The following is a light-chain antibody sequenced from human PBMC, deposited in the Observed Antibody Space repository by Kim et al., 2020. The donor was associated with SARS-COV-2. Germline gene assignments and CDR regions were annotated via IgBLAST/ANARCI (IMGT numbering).Light chain of an antibody. CDR3: QQYNVWLPYT. CDR2: SAS. V-gene: IGKV3-15*01. Sequence: EVVLTQSPATLSVSPGERATLSCRASQSVNTNLAWYQQKPGQAPRLLVYSASTRATGIPARFSGTGSGTEFALTISSLQSEDSAVYYCQQYNVWLPYTFGQGTKLEI. CDR1: QSVNTN. J-gene: IGKJ2*01.